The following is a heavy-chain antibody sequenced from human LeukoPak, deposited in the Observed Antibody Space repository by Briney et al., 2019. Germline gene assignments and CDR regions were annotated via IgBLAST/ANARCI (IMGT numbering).Heavy chain of an antibody. V-gene: IGHV4-59*01. J-gene: IGHJ6*03. CDR3: ARRVVRGVSYYYYYMDV. CDR2: IYYSGST. D-gene: IGHD3-10*01. CDR1: GGSISSYY. Sequence: PSETLSLTCTVSGGSISSYYWSWIREPPGKGLGWIGYIYYSGSTNYTPSLKSRVTISVDTSKNQFSLKLSSVTAADTAVYYCARRVVRGVSYYYYYMDVWGKGTTVTISS.